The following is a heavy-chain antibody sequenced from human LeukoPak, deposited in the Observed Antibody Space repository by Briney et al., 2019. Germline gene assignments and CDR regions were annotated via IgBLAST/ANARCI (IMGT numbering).Heavy chain of an antibody. CDR3: ARDVWVDY. CDR1: GFTFNTHW. D-gene: IGHD1-26*01. CDR2: IISSSSSI. V-gene: IGHV3-21*01. Sequence: GGSLRLSCAASGFTFNTHWMHWVRQAPGKGLEWVSAIISSSSSIYYADSVEGRFTISRDNAKNSLYLQMNSLRAEDTAVYYCARDVWVDYWGQGTLVTVSS. J-gene: IGHJ4*02.